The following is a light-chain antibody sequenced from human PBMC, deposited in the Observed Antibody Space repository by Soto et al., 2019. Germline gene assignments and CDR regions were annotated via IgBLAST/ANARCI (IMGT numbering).Light chain of an antibody. CDR2: DAS. Sequence: EIVLPKYPAPLSLSPGERSTLSCRASQSVSSYLAWYQQKPGQAPRLLIYDASNRATGIPARFSGSGSGTDFTLTISSLEPEDFALYYCQHPTFLRFTFGPGTMVDI. CDR3: QHPTFLRFT. CDR1: QSVSSY. V-gene: IGKV3-11*01. J-gene: IGKJ3*01.